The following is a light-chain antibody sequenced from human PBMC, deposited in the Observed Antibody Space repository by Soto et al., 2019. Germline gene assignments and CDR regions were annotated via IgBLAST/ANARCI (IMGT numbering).Light chain of an antibody. V-gene: IGKV3-20*01. Sequence: EFVLTRSPGTLSLSPGERATLSCRASQTVRNNYLAWYQQKPGQAPRLXSYDASSRATGIPDRFSGGGSGTDFTLTISRLEPEDFEVYYCQQFSSYPLTFGGGTKVDIK. CDR2: DAS. CDR1: QTVRNNY. CDR3: QQFSSYPLT. J-gene: IGKJ4*01.